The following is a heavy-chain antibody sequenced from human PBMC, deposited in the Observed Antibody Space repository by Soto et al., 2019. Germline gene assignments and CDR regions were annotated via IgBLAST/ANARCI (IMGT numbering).Heavy chain of an antibody. CDR1: GGSISSYY. D-gene: IGHD2-21*02. J-gene: IGHJ4*02. Sequence: PSETLSLTCSVSGGSISSYYWSWVRQPPGKGLEWIGYIYYTGSTDYNPSLRSRFTISIDTSKNQFSLKLPSVTAADTAVYYCASHGVVTPSYFGYWGQGTLVTVSS. CDR3: ASHGVVTPSYFGY. V-gene: IGHV4-59*08. CDR2: IYYTGST.